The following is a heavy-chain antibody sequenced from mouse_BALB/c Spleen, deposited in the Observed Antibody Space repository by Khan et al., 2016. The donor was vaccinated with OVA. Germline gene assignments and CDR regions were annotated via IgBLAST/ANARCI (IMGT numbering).Heavy chain of an antibody. CDR1: GYSITSGYF. V-gene: IGHV3-6*01. CDR2: IRYNGDS. J-gene: IGHJ3*01. D-gene: IGHD3-1*01. Sequence: EVQLQESGPGLVKPSQSLSLTCSVTGYSITSGYFWNWIRQFPGNKLEWMGYIRYNGDSNYNPSLKNRISITRDTSKNQFFLTLNSVTPEDTATFYCARGGSSGPAWFAYWGQGTLVTV. CDR3: ARGGSSGPAWFAY.